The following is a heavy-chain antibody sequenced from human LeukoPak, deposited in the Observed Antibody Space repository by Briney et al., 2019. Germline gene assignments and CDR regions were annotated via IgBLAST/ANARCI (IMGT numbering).Heavy chain of an antibody. J-gene: IGHJ3*01. CDR1: GGSISSYY. CDR2: ISSKVYGGTT. Sequence: LSLTCTVSGGSISSYYWSWIRQPPGKGLEWVGCISSKVYGGTTEYAASVKGRLTISRDDSKSIASLQMNSLETEDTAVYYCTRDYDSGSHTDAFGVWGQGTMVTVSS. CDR3: TRDYDSGSHTDAFGV. V-gene: IGHV3-49*03. D-gene: IGHD3-10*01.